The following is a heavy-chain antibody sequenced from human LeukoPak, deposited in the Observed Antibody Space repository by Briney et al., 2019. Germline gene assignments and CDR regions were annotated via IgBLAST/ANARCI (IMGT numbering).Heavy chain of an antibody. CDR3: ARGGMVWSGYSDRWFDP. Sequence: GGSLRLSCAASGFTFSNYNMNWVRQAPGKAMEWVSSITSSGTYIFYADSVKGRFTISRDNAKNSLYLQMDSLGPEDTAVYYCARGGMVWSGYSDRWFDPWGQGTLVTVSS. CDR2: ITSSGTYI. V-gene: IGHV3-21*01. D-gene: IGHD3-3*01. CDR1: GFTFSNYN. J-gene: IGHJ5*02.